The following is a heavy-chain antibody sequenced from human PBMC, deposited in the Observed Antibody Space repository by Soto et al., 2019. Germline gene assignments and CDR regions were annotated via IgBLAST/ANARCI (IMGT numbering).Heavy chain of an antibody. CDR2: INVYNGNT. Sequence: ASVKVSGKASGYTFTSNSIGWVRQAPGQGLEWMGWINVYNGNTKYAQQLQGRVTLTTDTSTSTAYMDLRSLRADDTAVYYCARKLGYCTNGVCYLPVGPLDYWGQGTLVTVSS. J-gene: IGHJ4*02. CDR3: ARKLGYCTNGVCYLPVGPLDY. D-gene: IGHD2-8*01. V-gene: IGHV1-18*04. CDR1: GYTFTSNS.